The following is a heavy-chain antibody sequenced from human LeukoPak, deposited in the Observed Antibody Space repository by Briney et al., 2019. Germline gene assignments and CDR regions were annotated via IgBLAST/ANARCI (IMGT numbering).Heavy chain of an antibody. CDR1: GGSISSGGYS. J-gene: IGHJ5*02. Sequence: PSETLSLTCAVSGGSISSGGYSWSWIRQPPGKGLEWIGYIYHSGSTCYNPSLKSRVTISVDRSKNQFSLKLSSVTAADTAVYYCARAVGYCSSTSCYHWFDPWGQGTLVTVSS. V-gene: IGHV4-30-2*01. D-gene: IGHD2-2*01. CDR3: ARAVGYCSSTSCYHWFDP. CDR2: IYHSGST.